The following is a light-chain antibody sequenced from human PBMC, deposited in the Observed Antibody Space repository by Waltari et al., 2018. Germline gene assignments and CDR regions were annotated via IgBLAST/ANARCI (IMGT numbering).Light chain of an antibody. CDR2: GIS. CDR3: QHYGGSPKYT. CDR1: QSVNNTY. V-gene: IGKV3-20*01. Sequence: EIVLTQSPGTLSLSPGERATLSCRASQSVNNTYLAWYQAKPGQAPRLLIYGISLRATGVPDRFSGGGSGTDFTLTISRLEPEDFAVYYCQHYGGSPKYTFGQGTKLEIK. J-gene: IGKJ2*01.